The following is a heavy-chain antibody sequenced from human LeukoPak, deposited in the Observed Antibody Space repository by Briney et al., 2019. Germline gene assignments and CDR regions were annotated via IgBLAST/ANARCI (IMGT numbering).Heavy chain of an antibody. J-gene: IGHJ3*02. CDR3: ARVHDFWSGHPNAFDI. D-gene: IGHD3-3*01. V-gene: IGHV5-51*01. CDR2: IYPGGSDT. Sequence: GESLKISCKGSGYSFTSYWIGWVRQMPGKGLEWMGIIYPGGSDTRYSPSLQGQVTISADKSISTAYLQWSSLKASDTAMYYCARVHDFWSGHPNAFDIWGQGTMVTVSS. CDR1: GYSFTSYW.